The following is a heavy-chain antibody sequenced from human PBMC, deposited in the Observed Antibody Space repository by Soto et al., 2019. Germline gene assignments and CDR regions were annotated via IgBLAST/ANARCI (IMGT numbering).Heavy chain of an antibody. D-gene: IGHD3-22*01. CDR1: AASISSYY. V-gene: IGHV4-59*01. Sequence: QVQLQESGPGLVKPSENLSLTCTVSAASISSYYWSWIRQPPGKGLEWIGYIYYSGSTNYNPSLKSRVTISLDTSKNKFSLKLSSVTAADTAVYYCARSRGGYFDYWGQGTLVTVS. CDR2: IYYSGST. CDR3: ARSRGGYFDY. J-gene: IGHJ4*02.